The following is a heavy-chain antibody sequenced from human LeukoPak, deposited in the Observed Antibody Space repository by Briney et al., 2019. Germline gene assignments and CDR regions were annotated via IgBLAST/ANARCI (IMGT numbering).Heavy chain of an antibody. D-gene: IGHD2-21*02. J-gene: IGHJ4*02. CDR2: INEDGSYK. CDR3: ARDATRGGDNDY. CDR1: GFTFTSYW. Sequence: PGGSLRLFCAVSGFTFTSYWLSWVRQPPGKGLEWVANINEDGSYKYHADSVKGRLTISRDNAKNSLYLQMNSLRAEDTAVYYCARDATRGGDNDYWGQGTRVIVSS. V-gene: IGHV3-7*01.